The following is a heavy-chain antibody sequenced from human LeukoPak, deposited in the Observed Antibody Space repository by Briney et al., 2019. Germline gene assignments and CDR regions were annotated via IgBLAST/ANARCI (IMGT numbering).Heavy chain of an antibody. V-gene: IGHV5-51*01. CDR3: ARHGPGVATSDYYYYHMDV. D-gene: IGHD5-12*01. J-gene: IGHJ6*03. CDR1: GYSFITYW. Sequence: GESLKISCQASGYSFITYWIGWVRQMPGKGLEWMGVIFPPDSETRYNPSFQGQVTISADKSLKTVYLELSSLKASDTAMYYCARHGPGVATSDYYYYHMDVWGKGTTVTVSS. CDR2: IFPPDSET.